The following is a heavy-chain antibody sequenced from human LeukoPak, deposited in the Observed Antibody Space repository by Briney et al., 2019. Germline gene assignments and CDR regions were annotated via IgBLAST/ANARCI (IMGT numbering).Heavy chain of an antibody. CDR1: GFALSSHW. Sequence: GGSLRLSCAASGFALSSHWMTWVRQVPGRGPEWVANVNRDGSETYYLDSVKGRFTISKDNAKNSLYLQMNSLRAEDTALYHCARDRWIQLWLQYYYGMDVWGQGTTVTVSS. CDR3: ARDRWIQLWLQYYYGMDV. D-gene: IGHD5-18*01. J-gene: IGHJ6*02. V-gene: IGHV3-7*03. CDR2: VNRDGSET.